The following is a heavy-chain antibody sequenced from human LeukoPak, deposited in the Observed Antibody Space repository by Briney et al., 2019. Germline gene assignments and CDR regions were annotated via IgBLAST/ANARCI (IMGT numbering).Heavy chain of an antibody. CDR3: ARGGYYAASDI. D-gene: IGHD3-3*01. Sequence: GGALRLSCAASGLTFSSHAMHWGRQAPGKGLEYVSAIVSNGGNTYYADSVRGRFTISRDNSKDTVYLQMGSLRPEGTAVYYCARGGYYAASDIWGQGALVTVSS. CDR1: GLTFSSHA. J-gene: IGHJ4*02. V-gene: IGHV3-64*02. CDR2: IVSNGGNT.